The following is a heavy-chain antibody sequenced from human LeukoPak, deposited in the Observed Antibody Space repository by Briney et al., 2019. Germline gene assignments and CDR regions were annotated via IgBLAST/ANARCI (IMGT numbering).Heavy chain of an antibody. V-gene: IGHV4-34*01. CDR2: INHSVST. Sequence: KPSETLSLTCAVYGGSFSGYDWSWIRQPPGKGLEWIGEINHSVSTNYNPSLKSRVTISVDTSKNQFSLKLSSVTAADTAVYYCARRLAARPRIDYWGQGTLVTVSS. J-gene: IGHJ4*02. CDR1: GGSFSGYD. D-gene: IGHD6-6*01. CDR3: ARRLAARPRIDY.